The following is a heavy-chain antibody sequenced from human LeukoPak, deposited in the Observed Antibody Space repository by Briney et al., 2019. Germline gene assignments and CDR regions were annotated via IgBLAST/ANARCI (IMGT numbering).Heavy chain of an antibody. CDR1: GFTFSSFG. CDR3: AKRGEVVSKYFDS. D-gene: IGHD3-10*01. Sequence: PGGSLRLSCAASGFTFSSFGMCWVRQAPGRGLEWVSVISAGGGGTYYADSVKGRFTISRDNSKNMLYLQMNSLRAQDTAVYYCAKRGEVVSKYFDSWGQGTLVTVSS. V-gene: IGHV3-23*01. CDR2: ISAGGGGT. J-gene: IGHJ4*02.